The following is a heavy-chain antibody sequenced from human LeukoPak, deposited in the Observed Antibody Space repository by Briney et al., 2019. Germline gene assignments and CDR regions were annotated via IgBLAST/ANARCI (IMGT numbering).Heavy chain of an antibody. D-gene: IGHD5-12*01. CDR3: ARGPRGPIVATILMFDY. Sequence: PSQTLSLTCTVSGGSISSGGYYWSWIRQHPGKGLEWIGYIYYSGSTYYNPSLKSRVTISVDTSKNQFSLKLSSVTAADTAVYYCARGPRGPIVATILMFDYWGQGTLVTVSS. V-gene: IGHV4-31*03. CDR2: IYYSGST. J-gene: IGHJ4*02. CDR1: GGSISSGGYY.